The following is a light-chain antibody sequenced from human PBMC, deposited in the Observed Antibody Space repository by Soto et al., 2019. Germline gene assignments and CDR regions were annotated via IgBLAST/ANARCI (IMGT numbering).Light chain of an antibody. CDR3: QQYGSSPIT. CDR2: GAS. CDR1: QSVSSSY. Sequence: EIVLTQSPATLSFSPGERATLSFSSSQSVSSSYLAWYQQKPGQAPRLLIYGASSRATGIPDRFSGSGSGTDFTLTISRLEPEDFAVYYCQQYGSSPITFGQGTRLEI. J-gene: IGKJ5*01. V-gene: IGKV3-20*01.